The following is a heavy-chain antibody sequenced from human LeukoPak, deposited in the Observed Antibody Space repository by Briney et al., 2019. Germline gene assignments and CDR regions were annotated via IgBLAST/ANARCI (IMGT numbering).Heavy chain of an antibody. J-gene: IGHJ3*02. CDR2: IYYSGST. CDR3: ARAAPRGAFDI. CDR1: GASISSTSYY. D-gene: IGHD3-10*01. V-gene: IGHV4-39*07. Sequence: SETLSLTCTVSGASISSTSYYWGWIRQPPGKGLEWIGSIYYSGSTYYNPSLKSRVTISVDTSKNQFSLKLSSVTAADTAVYYCARAAPRGAFDIWGQGTMVTVSS.